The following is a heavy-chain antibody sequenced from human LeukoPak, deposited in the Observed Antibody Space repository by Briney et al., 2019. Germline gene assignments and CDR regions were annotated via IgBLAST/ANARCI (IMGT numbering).Heavy chain of an antibody. CDR3: ARRFGRKFGERFYYYHYMDV. Sequence: KPSETLSLTCAVYGGSFSGYYWNWIRQPPGKGLEWIGEINHSESTNYNPSLKSRVTISVDTSKNQFSLRLTSVTAADTAVYYCARRFGRKFGERFYYYHYMDVWGKGTTVTISS. V-gene: IGHV4-34*01. J-gene: IGHJ6*03. CDR1: GGSFSGYY. D-gene: IGHD3-10*01. CDR2: INHSEST.